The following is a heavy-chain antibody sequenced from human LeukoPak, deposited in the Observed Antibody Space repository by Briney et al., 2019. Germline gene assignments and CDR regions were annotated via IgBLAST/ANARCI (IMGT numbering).Heavy chain of an antibody. CDR1: GGTFSSYA. J-gene: IGHJ4*02. CDR3: ARERGTWYYFDY. CDR2: IIPIFGTA. D-gene: IGHD3-16*01. V-gene: IGHV1-69*13. Sequence: ASVKVSCKASGGTFSSYAISWVRQAPGQGLEWMGGIIPIFGTANYAQKFQGRVTITADESTSTAYMELSSLRSEDTAVYYCARERGTWYYFDYWGQGTLVTVSS.